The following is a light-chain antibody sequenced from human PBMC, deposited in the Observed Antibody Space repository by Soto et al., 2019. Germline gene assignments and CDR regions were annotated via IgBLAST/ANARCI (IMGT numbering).Light chain of an antibody. Sequence: IVMTQSPGTLSVSPGERVTLSCRASQSVSSKLAWYQQKPGQSPRLLIYGAATRATGIPARFSGSGSGTDFTLTISSLQSEDFVFYYFQQYNNWPLAFGQGTKVEIK. CDR3: QQYNNWPLA. CDR2: GAA. CDR1: QSVSSK. J-gene: IGKJ1*01. V-gene: IGKV3-15*01.